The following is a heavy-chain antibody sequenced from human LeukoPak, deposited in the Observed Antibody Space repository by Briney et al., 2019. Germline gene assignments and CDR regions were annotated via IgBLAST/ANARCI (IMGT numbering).Heavy chain of an antibody. Sequence: PSETLSLTCAVYGGSFSGYYWSWICQPPGKGLEWIGEINHSGSTNYNPSLKSRVTISVDTSKNQFSLKLSSVTAADTAVYYCARGTSWELLLDYWGQGTLVTVSS. D-gene: IGHD1-26*01. CDR1: GGSFSGYY. CDR2: INHSGST. V-gene: IGHV4-34*01. J-gene: IGHJ4*02. CDR3: ARGTSWELLLDY.